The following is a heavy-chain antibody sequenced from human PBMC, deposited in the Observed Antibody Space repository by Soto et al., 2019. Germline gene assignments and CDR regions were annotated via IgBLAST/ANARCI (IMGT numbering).Heavy chain of an antibody. J-gene: IGHJ6*02. V-gene: IGHV3-64D*08. D-gene: IGHD2-2*01. Sequence: EVQLVESGGGLVQPGGSLRLSCSASGFTFRSYAMHWVRQAPGKGLQYVSGISYDVNITYYADSVKGRFTVSRDNSRSTLSLHLTSLRTEDTAVYYCLIALPATAVYHDYYGIEIWGQGTTVTVSS. CDR2: ISYDVNIT. CDR3: LIALPATAVYHDYYGIEI. CDR1: GFTFRSYA.